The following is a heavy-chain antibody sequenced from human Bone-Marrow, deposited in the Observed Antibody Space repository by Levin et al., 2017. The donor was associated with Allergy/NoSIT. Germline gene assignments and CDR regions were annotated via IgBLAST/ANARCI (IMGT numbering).Heavy chain of an antibody. D-gene: IGHD6-19*01. CDR3: ARRRALAGTSRFDY. CDR1: GESFSGYY. Sequence: SETLSLTCAVYGESFSGYYRTWIRQPPGKGLEWIGDINHRGTTNYNPSLKSRVTMSVDTSKNQFSLNLSSVTAADRAVYYCARRRALAGTSRFDYWGQGILVTVSS. CDR2: INHRGTT. J-gene: IGHJ4*02. V-gene: IGHV4-34*01.